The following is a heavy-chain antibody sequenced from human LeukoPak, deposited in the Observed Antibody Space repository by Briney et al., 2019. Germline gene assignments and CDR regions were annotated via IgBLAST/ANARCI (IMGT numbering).Heavy chain of an antibody. J-gene: IGHJ4*02. CDR3: ARGIYRRYQLLLDY. Sequence: PSETLSLTCAVYGGSFSGYYRSWIRQPPGKGLEWIGEINHSGSTNYNPSLKSRVTISVDTSKNQFSLKLSSVTAADTAVYYCARGIYRRYQLLLDYWGQGTLVTVSS. V-gene: IGHV4-34*01. CDR2: INHSGST. CDR1: GGSFSGYY. D-gene: IGHD2-2*01.